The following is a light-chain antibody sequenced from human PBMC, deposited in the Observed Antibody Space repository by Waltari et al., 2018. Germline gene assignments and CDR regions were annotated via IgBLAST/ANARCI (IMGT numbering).Light chain of an antibody. CDR2: GNH. CDR1: SSNIGANYD. Sequence: QSLLTQPPSMSGAPGQSVSLSCSGSSSNIGANYDVHWYRQVAGAAPKLVIYGNHNRPTGVPARFSGSTSGTSASLAIAGLQAEDEADYYCQSYDTTLGGFVFGGGTRLTV. J-gene: IGLJ2*01. V-gene: IGLV1-40*01. CDR3: QSYDTTLGGFV.